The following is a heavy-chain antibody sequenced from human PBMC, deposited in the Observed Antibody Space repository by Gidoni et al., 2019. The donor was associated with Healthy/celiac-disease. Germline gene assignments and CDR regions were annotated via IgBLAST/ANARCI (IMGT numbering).Heavy chain of an antibody. CDR2: IYYSGST. CDR1: GGSVSSGSDY. CDR3: ARNEIFGVTAYYYYMDV. J-gene: IGHJ6*03. V-gene: IGHV4-61*01. D-gene: IGHD2-21*02. Sequence: QVQLQESGPGLVKPSETLSLTCTVSGGSVSSGSDYWSWIRQPPGKGLEWIGYIYYSGSTNYNPSLTSRVTISVDTSKTQFSLKLSSVTAADTAVYYCARNEIFGVTAYYYYMDVWGKGTTVTVSS.